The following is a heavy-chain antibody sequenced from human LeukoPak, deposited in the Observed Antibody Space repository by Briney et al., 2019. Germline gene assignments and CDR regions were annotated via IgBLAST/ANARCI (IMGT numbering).Heavy chain of an antibody. CDR2: INPNSGGT. D-gene: IGHD5-18*01. CDR1: GYTFTGYY. Sequence: ASVKVSCKASGYTFTGYYMHWVRQAPGQGLEWMGWINPNSGGTNYAQKSQGRVTMTRDTSISTAYMELSRLRSDDTAVYYCARDQSLYSYGHKYYFDYWGQGTLVTVSS. J-gene: IGHJ4*02. CDR3: ARDQSLYSYGHKYYFDY. V-gene: IGHV1-2*02.